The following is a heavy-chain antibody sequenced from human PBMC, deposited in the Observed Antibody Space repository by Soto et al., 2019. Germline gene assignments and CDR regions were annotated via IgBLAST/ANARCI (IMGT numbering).Heavy chain of an antibody. V-gene: IGHV4-34*01. J-gene: IGHJ4*02. Sequence: PSETLALTCALCGGSLSGYQGGGIRQPPGKGLEFIATIHYTGNTHYNPSLRSRVTIFVDTSKSQFSLRLSSVTAADTAVYYCASADGLGVVTPFLDYSGQPPLVTVSS. CDR1: GGSLSGYQ. D-gene: IGHD3-3*01. CDR2: IHYTGNT. CDR3: ASADGLGVVTPFLDY.